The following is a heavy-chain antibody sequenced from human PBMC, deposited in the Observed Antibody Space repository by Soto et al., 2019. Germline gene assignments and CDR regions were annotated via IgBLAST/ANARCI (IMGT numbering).Heavy chain of an antibody. V-gene: IGHV3-23*01. CDR3: AKQVGGRQLWSTTPYDY. Sequence: GGSLRLSCAASGFPFSSYSMSWVRQAPGKGLEWVSAISGSGGSTYYADSVKGRFTISRDNSKNTLYLQMNSLRAEDTAVYYCAKQVGGRQLWSTTPYDYWGQGTLVTVSS. D-gene: IGHD5-18*01. J-gene: IGHJ4*02. CDR2: ISGSGGST. CDR1: GFPFSSYS.